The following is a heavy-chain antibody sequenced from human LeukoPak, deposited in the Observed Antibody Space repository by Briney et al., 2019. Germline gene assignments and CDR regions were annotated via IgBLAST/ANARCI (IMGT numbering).Heavy chain of an antibody. V-gene: IGHV3-21*01. Sequence: GGSLRLSCAASGFTFSSYSMNWVRQAPGKGLEWVSSISSSSSYIYYADSVKGRFTISRDNDKNSLYLQMNSLRAEDTAVYYCAREFDLAAASDYWGQGTLVTVSS. CDR3: AREFDLAAASDY. J-gene: IGHJ4*02. CDR1: GFTFSSYS. D-gene: IGHD6-13*01. CDR2: ISSSSSYI.